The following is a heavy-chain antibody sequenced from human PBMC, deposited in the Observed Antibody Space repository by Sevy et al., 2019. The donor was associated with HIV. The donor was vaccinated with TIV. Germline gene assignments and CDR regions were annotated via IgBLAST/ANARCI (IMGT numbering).Heavy chain of an antibody. D-gene: IGHD3-10*01. Sequence: SETLSLTCTVSGCTISGYYWSWIRQSPGKGLKWIAYTHSNGNTNYNPSLKSRVTISIDTSKNQLSLKLSSVTAADTAVYYCTGDRYTLLRVIIMTWFDPWGKGTLATV. CDR1: GCTISGYY. J-gene: IGHJ5*02. CDR2: THSNGNT. CDR3: TGDRYTLLRVIIMTWFDP. V-gene: IGHV4-59*01.